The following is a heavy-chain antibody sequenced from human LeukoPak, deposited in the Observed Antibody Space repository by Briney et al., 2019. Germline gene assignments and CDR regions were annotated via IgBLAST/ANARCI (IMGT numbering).Heavy chain of an antibody. D-gene: IGHD1-26*01. CDR1: GFTFSSYS. J-gene: IGHJ4*02. CDR2: ISSSSSYI. Sequence: GGSLRLSCAASGFTFSSYSMNWVRQAPGKGLEWVSSISSSSSYIYYADSVKGRFTISRDNAKNSLYLQMNSLRAEDTAVYYCATGRSIVGATYFDYWGQGTLVTVSS. CDR3: ATGRSIVGATYFDY. V-gene: IGHV3-21*01.